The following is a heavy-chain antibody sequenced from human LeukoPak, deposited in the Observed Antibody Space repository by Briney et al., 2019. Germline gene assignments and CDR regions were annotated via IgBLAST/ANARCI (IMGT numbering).Heavy chain of an antibody. V-gene: IGHV4-30-2*01. CDR3: ARYSSSWLLGSDFDY. Sequence: SQTLSLTCTVSGGSISNINYSWSWIRRPPGKGLEWIGYIYYSGSTYYNPALRSRVTISVDRSKNHFSLELSSVTAADTAVYYCARYSSSWLLGSDFDYWGQGTLVTVSS. CDR2: IYYSGST. D-gene: IGHD6-13*01. J-gene: IGHJ4*02. CDR1: GGSISNINYS.